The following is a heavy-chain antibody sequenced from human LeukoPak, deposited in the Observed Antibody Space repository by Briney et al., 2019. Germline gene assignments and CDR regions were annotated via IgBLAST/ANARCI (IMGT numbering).Heavy chain of an antibody. CDR3: ARIVVVITPAQFDY. J-gene: IGHJ4*02. CDR1: GGSISSSSYY. Sequence: SGTLSLTCTVSGGSISSSSYYWGWIRQPPGKGLEWIGSFYYSGSTYYNPSLKSRVTISVDTSKNQFSLKLSSVTAADTAVYYCARIVVVITPAQFDYWGQGTLVTVSS. CDR2: FYYSGST. V-gene: IGHV4-39*01. D-gene: IGHD3-22*01.